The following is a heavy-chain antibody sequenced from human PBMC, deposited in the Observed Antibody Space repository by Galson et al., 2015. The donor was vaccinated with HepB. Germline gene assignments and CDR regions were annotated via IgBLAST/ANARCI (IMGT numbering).Heavy chain of an antibody. D-gene: IGHD1-26*01. V-gene: IGHV3-30*04. CDR3: ARGWELNRSRFGATFDY. CDR1: GFTFSSYA. CDR2: ISYDGNNK. Sequence: SLRLSCAASGFTFSSYAMHWVRQAPGKGLEWVAVISYDGNNKYYADSVKGRFTISRDNSKNTLYLQMNSLRAEGTAVYYCARGWELNRSRFGATFDYWGQGTLVTVSS. J-gene: IGHJ4*02.